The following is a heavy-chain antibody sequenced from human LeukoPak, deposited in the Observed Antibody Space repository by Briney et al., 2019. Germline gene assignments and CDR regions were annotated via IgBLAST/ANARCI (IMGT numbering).Heavy chain of an antibody. CDR1: GGSFSGYY. Sequence: SENLSLTCVVHGGSFSGYYWNWIRQPPGKGLEWIGEINHSGSTNYNPSLKSRVTISVDTSKNQFSLKLSSVTAADTAVYYCARGISSSSGWWGWGQGTLVTVSS. J-gene: IGHJ4*02. CDR2: INHSGST. V-gene: IGHV4-34*01. D-gene: IGHD6-19*01. CDR3: ARGISSSSGWWG.